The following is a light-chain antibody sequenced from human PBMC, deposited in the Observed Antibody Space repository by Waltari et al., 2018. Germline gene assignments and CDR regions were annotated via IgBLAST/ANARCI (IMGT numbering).Light chain of an antibody. CDR2: WAS. Sequence: DIVMTQSPDSLAVSLGERATINCKSSQSVLYTSNNKNNLAWFQQKPGQPPKLVIYWASSRESGVPDRFSGSGSGTDFSLTISSLQAEDVAVYFCQQFHSTPITFGQGTRLEI. J-gene: IGKJ5*01. CDR1: QSVLYTSNNKNN. V-gene: IGKV4-1*01. CDR3: QQFHSTPIT.